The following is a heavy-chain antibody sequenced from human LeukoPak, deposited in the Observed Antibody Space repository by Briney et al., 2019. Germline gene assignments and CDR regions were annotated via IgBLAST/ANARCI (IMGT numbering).Heavy chain of an antibody. CDR3: AKDHHLYPTTSFDY. V-gene: IGHV3-23*01. CDR2: ISGSGGST. Sequence: GGSLRLSCAASGFTFSSYAMSWVRQAPGKGLEWASAISGSGGSTYYADSVKGRFTISRDNSKNTLYLQMNSLRAEDTAVYYCAKDHHLYPTTSFDYWGQGTLVTVSS. J-gene: IGHJ4*02. CDR1: GFTFSSYA. D-gene: IGHD3-16*01.